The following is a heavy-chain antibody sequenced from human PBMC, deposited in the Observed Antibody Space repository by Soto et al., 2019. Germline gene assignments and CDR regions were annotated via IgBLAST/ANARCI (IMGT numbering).Heavy chain of an antibody. D-gene: IGHD3-10*01. J-gene: IGHJ4*02. CDR1: GFTFSSHW. Sequence: GGSLRLSCAASGFTFSSHWMYWFRQAPGKGLVWVSRIDSGGSSTTYADSVKGRFTIPRDNAKNTLYLQMNGLRAEDTAVYYCARWFTYGNFDYFDYWGQGTQVTVSS. CDR3: ARWFTYGNFDYFDY. V-gene: IGHV3-74*01. CDR2: IDSGGSST.